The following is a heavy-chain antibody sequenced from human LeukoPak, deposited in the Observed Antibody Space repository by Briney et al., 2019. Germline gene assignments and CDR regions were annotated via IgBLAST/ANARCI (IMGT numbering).Heavy chain of an antibody. D-gene: IGHD4-17*01. Sequence: KTGGSLRLSCAASGFTFSSYSMNWVRQATGKGLEWVSFISSSSTYIYYADSVKGRFTISRDNAKNSLYLQMNSLRAEDTAVYYCARDLASDYGDLFDYWGQGTLVTVSS. CDR1: GFTFSSYS. CDR3: ARDLASDYGDLFDY. J-gene: IGHJ4*02. CDR2: ISSSSTYI. V-gene: IGHV3-21*01.